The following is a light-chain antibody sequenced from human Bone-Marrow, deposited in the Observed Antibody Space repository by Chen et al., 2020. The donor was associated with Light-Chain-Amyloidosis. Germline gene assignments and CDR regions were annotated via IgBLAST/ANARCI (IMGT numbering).Light chain of an antibody. J-gene: IGLJ2*01. CDR2: EVS. Sequence: QSALTQPPSVSGSPGQSVTISCTGSSSDVGGYNRVSWFQQPPGTAPRLIISEVSNRPSGFPDRFSGSNSVNSGSLTISGLQAEDEADYYCSSYMPPSHVVFGGRTKLTVL. CDR3: SSYMPPSHVV. CDR1: SSDVGGYNR. V-gene: IGLV2-18*02.